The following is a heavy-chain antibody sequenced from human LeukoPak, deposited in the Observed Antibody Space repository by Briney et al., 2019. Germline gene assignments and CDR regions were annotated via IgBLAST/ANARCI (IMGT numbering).Heavy chain of an antibody. J-gene: IGHJ4*02. CDR2: INWNGGST. CDR3: ARSGGSSSWYLVDY. D-gene: IGHD6-13*01. V-gene: IGHV3-20*01. CDR1: GFTFDDYG. Sequence: GGSLRLSCAASGFTFDDYGMSWVRQAPGKGLEWVSGINWNGGSTGYADSVKGRFTISRDNAKNSLYLQMNSLRAEDTALYHCARSGGSSSWYLVDYWGQGTLVTISS.